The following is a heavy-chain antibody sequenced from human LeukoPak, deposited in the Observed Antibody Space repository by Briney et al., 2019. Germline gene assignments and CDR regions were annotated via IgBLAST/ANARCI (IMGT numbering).Heavy chain of an antibody. CDR2: IIPIFGTA. CDR3: ARDPQSITIFGVDDAFDI. J-gene: IGHJ3*02. Sequence: ASVKVSCKASGGTFSCYAISWVRQAPGQGLEWMGGIIPIFGTANYARKFQGRVTITTDESTSTAYMELSSLRSEDTAVYYCARDPQSITIFGVDDAFDIWGQGTMVTVSS. D-gene: IGHD3-3*01. V-gene: IGHV1-69*05. CDR1: GGTFSCYA.